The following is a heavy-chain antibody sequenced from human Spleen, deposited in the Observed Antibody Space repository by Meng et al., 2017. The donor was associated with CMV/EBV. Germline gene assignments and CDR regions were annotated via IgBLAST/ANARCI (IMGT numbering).Heavy chain of an antibody. CDR3: ARVTNYYGSGSYNNWFDP. Sequence: IRSGGYYWSWIRQNPGKGLEWIGYIYYSGSTYYKPSLKSRVTTSVDTSKNQFSLNLNSVTAADTAVYYCARVTNYYGSGSYNNWFDPWGQGTLVTVSS. CDR2: IYYSGST. D-gene: IGHD3-10*01. V-gene: IGHV4-31*02. J-gene: IGHJ5*02. CDR1: IRSGGYY.